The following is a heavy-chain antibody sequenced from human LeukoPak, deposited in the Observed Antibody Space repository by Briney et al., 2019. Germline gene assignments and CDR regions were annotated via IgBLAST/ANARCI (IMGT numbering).Heavy chain of an antibody. J-gene: IGHJ6*03. V-gene: IGHV4-39*07. CDR2: VYYSGST. CDR1: GGSIRYTGYY. Sequence: SETLSLTCTVSGGSIRYTGYYWGWIRQPPGKGLEWIGSVYYSGSTYYNPSLKSRVTILVDTSKNQFSLKLSSVTAADTAVYYCARGRKVYCTNGVCYYYYYYYMDVWGKGTTVTVSS. D-gene: IGHD2-8*01. CDR3: ARGRKVYCTNGVCYYYYYYYMDV.